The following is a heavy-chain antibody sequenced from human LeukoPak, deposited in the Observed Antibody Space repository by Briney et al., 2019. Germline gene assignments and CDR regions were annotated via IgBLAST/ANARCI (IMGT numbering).Heavy chain of an antibody. CDR2: ISSSSSYI. V-gene: IGHV3-21*01. Sequence: TGGSLRLPCAASGFTFSSYSMNWVRQAPGKGLEWVSSISSSSSYIYYADSVKGRFTISRDNAKNSLYLQMNSLRAEDTAVYYCARDPGDYYGSGSDWGQGTLVTVSS. D-gene: IGHD3-10*01. J-gene: IGHJ4*02. CDR1: GFTFSSYS. CDR3: ARDPGDYYGSGSD.